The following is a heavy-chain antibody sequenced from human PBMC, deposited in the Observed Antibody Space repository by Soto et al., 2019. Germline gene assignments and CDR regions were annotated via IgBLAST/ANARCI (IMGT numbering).Heavy chain of an antibody. CDR2: IHYSGVT. Sequence: QVQLQESGPGLVKPSQTLSLTCNVSAGAINNDRYYWSWIRQRPGKALEWIGNIHYSGVTYYAPSLKSRLAISLYISTHQLILELNSVTAADTAVYSCARLDLCFDYWGQGILVTVSS. CDR1: AGAINNDRYY. CDR3: ARLDLCFDY. J-gene: IGHJ4*02. V-gene: IGHV4-31*03.